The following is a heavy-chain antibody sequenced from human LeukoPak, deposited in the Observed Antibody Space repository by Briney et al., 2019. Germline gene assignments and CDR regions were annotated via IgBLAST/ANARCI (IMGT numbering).Heavy chain of an antibody. Sequence: GGSLRLSCAASGFTFSNYGMHWVRQAPGKGLEWVAFIRYDGSNKYYADSVKGRFTISRDNSKNTLYLQMNSLRAEDTAVYYCAKLPAPPVRDAFDIWGQGTMVTVSS. D-gene: IGHD6-6*01. CDR2: IRYDGSNK. J-gene: IGHJ3*02. CDR1: GFTFSNYG. CDR3: AKLPAPPVRDAFDI. V-gene: IGHV3-30*02.